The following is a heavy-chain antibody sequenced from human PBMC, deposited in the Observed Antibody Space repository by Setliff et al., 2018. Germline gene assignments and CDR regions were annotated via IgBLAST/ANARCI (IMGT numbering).Heavy chain of an antibody. J-gene: IGHJ4*02. CDR1: GGSFSGYY. CDR2: INHSGSF. V-gene: IGHV4-34*01. D-gene: IGHD6-19*01. Sequence: PSETLSLTCNVSGGSFSGYYWSWIRQSPGKGLEWIGEINHSGSFIYNPSLKSRVTISVDTSKNQFSLRLSSATAADTAVYYCTGGSQWLPSNWGQGTLVTVSS. CDR3: TGGSQWLPSN.